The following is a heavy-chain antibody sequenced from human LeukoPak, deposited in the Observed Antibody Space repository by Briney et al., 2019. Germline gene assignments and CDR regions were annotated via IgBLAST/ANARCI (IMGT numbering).Heavy chain of an antibody. V-gene: IGHV3-11*01. D-gene: IGHD1-1*01. CDR2: ISSSGSTI. CDR1: GFTFSDYY. J-gene: IGHJ4*02. CDR3: AREKNWNDPRVDY. Sequence: GGSLRLSCAASGFTFSDYYMSWIRQAPGKGLEWVSYISSSGSTIYYADSVKGRFTISRDNAKNSLFLQMNSLRAEDTAVYYCAREKNWNDPRVDYWGQGTLVTVSS.